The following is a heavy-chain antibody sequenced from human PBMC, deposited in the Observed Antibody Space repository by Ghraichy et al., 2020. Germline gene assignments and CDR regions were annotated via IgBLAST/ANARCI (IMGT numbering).Heavy chain of an antibody. CDR1: GFTFSSYA. CDR3: AKHVRNYYYYYGLDV. V-gene: IGHV3-23*01. CDR2: MSASGGST. D-gene: IGHD3-16*01. J-gene: IGHJ6*02. Sequence: GGSLRLSCAASGFTFSSYAMTWVRQAPGMGLEWVSSMSASGGSTYYADSVKGRFTISRDNSKNTLCLQMNSLRAEYKAIYYCAKHVRNYYYYYGLDVWGQGTTVTVSS.